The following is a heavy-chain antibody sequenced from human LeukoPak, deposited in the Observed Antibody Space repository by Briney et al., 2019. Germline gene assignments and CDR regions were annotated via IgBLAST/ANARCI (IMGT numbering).Heavy chain of an antibody. CDR1: GFSFSSHG. V-gene: IGHV3-23*01. J-gene: IGHJ4*02. CDR3: AKDTTRDTAMVLLHY. D-gene: IGHD5-18*01. Sequence: GGSLRLSCAGSGFSFSSHGMNWVRQAPGKGLEWVSGISPSGDITYYTDSVRGRFTISRDNFKNTLYLQMNSLRAEDTAVYYCAKDTTRDTAMVLLHYWGQGTLVTVSS. CDR2: ISPSGDIT.